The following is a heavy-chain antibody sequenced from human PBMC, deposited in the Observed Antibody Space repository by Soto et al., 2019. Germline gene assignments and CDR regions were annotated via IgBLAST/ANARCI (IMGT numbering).Heavy chain of an antibody. V-gene: IGHV3-23*01. CDR1: GLAFSSHA. CDR3: TGNINPGY. CDR2: TSKSGTT. J-gene: IGHJ4*02. Sequence: EVQLLESGGDLVQPGGSLRLSCAASGLAFSSHAMTWVSQAPGKGLQWVSTTSKSGTTSYADSVRGRFTASRDNSKDTSYLQMNGLRVEDTAVYYCTGNINPGYWGQGTLVTVSA.